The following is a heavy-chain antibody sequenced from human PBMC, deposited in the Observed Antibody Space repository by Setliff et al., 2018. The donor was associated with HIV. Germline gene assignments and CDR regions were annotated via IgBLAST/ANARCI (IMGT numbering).Heavy chain of an antibody. Sequence: PSETLSLTCTVTGGSISSSSYYWGWIRQPPGKGLEWIGSIYYSGRTYYNPSLKSRVTISVDTSKKQFSLKLSSVTAADTAVYYCARLREGYNFWSGHSYYYYYMDVWGKGTTVTVSS. CDR2: IYYSGRT. CDR3: ARLREGYNFWSGHSYYYYYMDV. D-gene: IGHD3-3*01. V-gene: IGHV4-39*01. CDR1: GGSISSSSYY. J-gene: IGHJ6*03.